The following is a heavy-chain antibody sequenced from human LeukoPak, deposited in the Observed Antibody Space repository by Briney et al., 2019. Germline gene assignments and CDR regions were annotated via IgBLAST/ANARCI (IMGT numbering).Heavy chain of an antibody. J-gene: IGHJ4*02. Sequence: SATLSLTCTGSGGSIVRSSYYWGWIRQPPGKGLAWIGSIYYAGSTYYNPSLKSRVAISVDTSKNHFSLKLSSVTAADTAVYYCARDRGGFSYGELFDYWGQGTLVTVSS. CDR3: ARDRGGFSYGELFDY. D-gene: IGHD5-18*01. CDR1: GGSIVRSSYY. CDR2: IYYAGST. V-gene: IGHV4-39*07.